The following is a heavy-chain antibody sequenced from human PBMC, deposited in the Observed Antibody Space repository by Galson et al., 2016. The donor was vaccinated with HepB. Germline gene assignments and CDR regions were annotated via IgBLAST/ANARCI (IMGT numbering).Heavy chain of an antibody. J-gene: IGHJ6*02. Sequence: SLRLSCAASGFTFSVYFMSWVRQAPGKGLEWVAYISSGYDVVYTEDSVKGRFTISRDNATKSLYLQMNSLRVEDTAVYYCAKDAGYDFWEAYYGMDVWGQGTTVTVS. CDR3: AKDAGYDFWEAYYGMDV. CDR2: ISSGYDVV. D-gene: IGHD3-3*01. V-gene: IGHV3-11*01. CDR1: GFTFSVYF.